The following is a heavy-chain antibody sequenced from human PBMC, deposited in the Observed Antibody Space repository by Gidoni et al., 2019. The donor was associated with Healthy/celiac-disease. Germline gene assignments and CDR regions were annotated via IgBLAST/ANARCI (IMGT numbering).Heavy chain of an antibody. CDR1: GGSFSGYY. V-gene: IGHV4-34*01. J-gene: IGHJ4*02. Sequence: QVQLQQWGAGLLKPSETLSLTCAVYGGSFSGYYWSWIRQPPGKGLEWIGEINHSGSTNYNPSLKSRVTISVDTSKNQFSLKLSSVTAADTAVYYCASFSWGWWDYWGQGTLVTVSS. CDR3: ASFSWGWWDY. D-gene: IGHD6-13*01. CDR2: INHSGST.